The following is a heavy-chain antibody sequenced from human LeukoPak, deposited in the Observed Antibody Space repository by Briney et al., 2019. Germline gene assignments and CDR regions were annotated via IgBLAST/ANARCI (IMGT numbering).Heavy chain of an antibody. D-gene: IGHD3-22*01. Sequence: SETLSLTCAVYGGSFSGYYWSWIRQPPGKGLEWIGEINHSGSTNYNPSLKSRVTISVDTSKNQFSLKLSSVTAADTAVYYCARRPVRDYYDSSGNFDYWGQETLVTVSS. CDR3: ARRPVRDYYDSSGNFDY. J-gene: IGHJ4*02. CDR1: GGSFSGYY. V-gene: IGHV4-34*01. CDR2: INHSGST.